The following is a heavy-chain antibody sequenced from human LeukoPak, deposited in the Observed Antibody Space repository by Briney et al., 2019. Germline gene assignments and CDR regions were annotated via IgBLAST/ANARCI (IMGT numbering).Heavy chain of an antibody. Sequence: SETLSLTCTVSGYSISSGYYWGWIRQPPGKGLEWIGSIYHSGSTYYNPSLKSRVTMSVDTSKNQFSLKLSSVTAADTAVYYCARGEIQIGVYFDYWGQGNLVTVSS. J-gene: IGHJ4*02. CDR1: GYSISSGYY. CDR3: ARGEIQIGVYFDY. CDR2: IYHSGST. D-gene: IGHD2-8*01. V-gene: IGHV4-38-2*02.